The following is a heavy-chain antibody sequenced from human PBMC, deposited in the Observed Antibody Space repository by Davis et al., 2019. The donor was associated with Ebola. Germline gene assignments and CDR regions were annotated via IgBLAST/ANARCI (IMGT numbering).Heavy chain of an antibody. D-gene: IGHD6-13*01. V-gene: IGHV1-8*01. CDR3: ARARSSSWYRVYNWFDP. Sequence: ASVKVSCKASGYTFTSYDINWVRQATGQGLEWMGWMNPNSGNTGYAQKFQGRVTMTRNTSISTAYMELSSLRSEDTAVYYCARARSSSWYRVYNWFDPWGQGTLVTVSS. CDR1: GYTFTSYD. J-gene: IGHJ5*02. CDR2: MNPNSGNT.